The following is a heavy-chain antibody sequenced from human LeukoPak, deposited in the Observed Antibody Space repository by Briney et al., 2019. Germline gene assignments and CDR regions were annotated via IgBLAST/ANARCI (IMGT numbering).Heavy chain of an antibody. V-gene: IGHV4-59*05. D-gene: IGHD6-19*01. Sequence: PSETLSLTCTVSGGSISSYYWSWIRQPPGKGLEWIGSIYYSGSTYYNPSLKSRVTISVDTSKNQFSLKLSSVTAADTAVYYCASSFYSGWYYVYWGQGTLVTVSS. CDR2: IYYSGST. CDR1: GGSISSYY. J-gene: IGHJ4*02. CDR3: ASSFYSGWYYVY.